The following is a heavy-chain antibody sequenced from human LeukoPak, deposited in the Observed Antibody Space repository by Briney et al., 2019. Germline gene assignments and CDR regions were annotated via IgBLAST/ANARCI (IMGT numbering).Heavy chain of an antibody. J-gene: IGHJ5*02. CDR2: ISAYNGNT. V-gene: IGHV1-18*01. CDR1: GYTFTSYG. Sequence: ASVTVSCKASGYTFTSYGISWVRQAPGQGLEWMGWISAYNGNTNYAQKLQGRVAMTTDTSTSTAYMELRSLRSDDTAVYYCARVKAVAGTPRPWWFDPWGQGTLVTVSS. D-gene: IGHD6-19*01. CDR3: ARVKAVAGTPRPWWFDP.